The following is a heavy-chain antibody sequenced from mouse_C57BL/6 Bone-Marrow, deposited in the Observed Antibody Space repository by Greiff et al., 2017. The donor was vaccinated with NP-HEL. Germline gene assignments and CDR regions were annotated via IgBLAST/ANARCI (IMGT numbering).Heavy chain of an antibody. D-gene: IGHD1-1*01. V-gene: IGHV1-66*01. Sequence: VQLQQSGPELVKPGASVKISCKASGYSFTSYYIHWVKQRPGQGLEWIGWIYPGSGNTKYNEKFKGKATLTADTSSSTAYMQLSSLTSEDSAVYYCAREEGQYYGSSWYFDVWGTGTTVTVSS. CDR3: AREEGQYYGSSWYFDV. CDR2: IYPGSGNT. J-gene: IGHJ1*03. CDR1: GYSFTSYY.